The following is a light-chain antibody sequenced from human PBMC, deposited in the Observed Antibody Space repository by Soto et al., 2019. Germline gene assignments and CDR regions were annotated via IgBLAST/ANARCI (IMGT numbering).Light chain of an antibody. J-gene: IGKJ1*01. CDR3: QQYNSYSPT. CDR2: KAS. V-gene: IGKV1-5*03. Sequence: DTQTTQSPSSAPASVGDRVTITCRASQSISSWLAWYQQKPGKAPKLLIYKASSLESGVPSRFSGSGSGTEFTLTISSLQPDDFATYYCQQYNSYSPTFGQGTKVDI. CDR1: QSISSW.